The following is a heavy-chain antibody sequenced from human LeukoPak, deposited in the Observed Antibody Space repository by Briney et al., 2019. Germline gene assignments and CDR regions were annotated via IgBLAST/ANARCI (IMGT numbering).Heavy chain of an antibody. J-gene: IGHJ6*02. CDR2: IRYGGSNK. Sequence: GGSLRLSCAASGFTFSTYGMHWVRQAPGKGLEWVAFIRYGGSNKYYADSVKGRFTISRDNAKNSLYLQMNSLRAEDTAVYYCARGLLLRAYYYYGMDVWGQGTTVTVSS. V-gene: IGHV3-30*02. CDR3: ARGLLLRAYYYYGMDV. D-gene: IGHD2-15*01. CDR1: GFTFSTYG.